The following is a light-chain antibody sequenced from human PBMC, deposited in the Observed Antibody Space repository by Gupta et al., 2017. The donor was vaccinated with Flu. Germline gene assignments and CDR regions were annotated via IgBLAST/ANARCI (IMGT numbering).Light chain of an antibody. CDR3: MQDVQSPRT. CDR2: LGS. Sequence: VTPGEPAAITGRSSQSLMHSNGYSYLDWYLQKPGQSPQLLIYLGSNRASGVPDRFSGSGSGTDFTLKISRVEAEDVGVYYCMQDVQSPRTFGQGTRLEIK. V-gene: IGKV2-28*01. J-gene: IGKJ5*01. CDR1: QSLMHSNGYSY.